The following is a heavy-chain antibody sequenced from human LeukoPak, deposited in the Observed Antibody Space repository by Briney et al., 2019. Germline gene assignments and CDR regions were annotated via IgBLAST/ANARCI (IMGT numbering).Heavy chain of an antibody. CDR3: ARGKVVAGTPGQNSWDY. D-gene: IGHD6-19*01. CDR1: GGSFSGYD. Sequence: NPSETLSLTCAVYGGSFSGYDWSWIRQPPGKGLEWIGEINHSGSTNYNPSLKSRLTVSVDTSKNQFSLKLSSVTAADTAVYYCARGKVVAGTPGQNSWDYWGQGTLVTVSS. J-gene: IGHJ4*02. CDR2: INHSGST. V-gene: IGHV4-34*01.